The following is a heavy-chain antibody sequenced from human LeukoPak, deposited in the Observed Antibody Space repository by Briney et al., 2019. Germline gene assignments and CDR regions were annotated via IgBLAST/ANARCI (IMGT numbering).Heavy chain of an antibody. D-gene: IGHD5-18*01. Sequence: SETLSLTCTVSGGSVSSGSYYWSWIRQPPGKGLEWIGYIYYSGGTNYNPSLKSRVTISVDTSKNQFSLKLSSVTAADTAVYYCASDYVDTAYTYDYWGQGTLVTVSS. CDR1: GGSVSSGSYY. CDR3: ASDYVDTAYTYDY. J-gene: IGHJ4*02. V-gene: IGHV4-61*01. CDR2: IYYSGGT.